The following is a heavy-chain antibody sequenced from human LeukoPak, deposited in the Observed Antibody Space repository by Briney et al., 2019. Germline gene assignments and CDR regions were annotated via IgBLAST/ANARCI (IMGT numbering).Heavy chain of an antibody. CDR2: ISSKANRYAP. Sequence: PGGSLRLSCAASGFAFSGSAMHWVRQASGKGREWVGRISSKANRYAPAYAASVKGRFNISRDDSKNTAYLQMNSLKTEDTAVYYCTRPLIAAAETSFDYWGQGTLVTVSS. J-gene: IGHJ4*02. D-gene: IGHD6-13*01. CDR1: GFAFSGSA. CDR3: TRPLIAAAETSFDY. V-gene: IGHV3-73*01.